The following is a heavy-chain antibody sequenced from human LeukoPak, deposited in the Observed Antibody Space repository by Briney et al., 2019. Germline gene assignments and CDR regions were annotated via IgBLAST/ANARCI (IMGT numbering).Heavy chain of an antibody. D-gene: IGHD6-13*01. J-gene: IGHJ5*02. CDR3: ARGGPYGIAAFGP. V-gene: IGHV3-7*01. CDR2: IKQDGSEK. Sequence: GGSLRLSCAASGFTVSSYWMSWGRQAPGKGREWGANIKQDGSEKSYVDSLNGRFTISRDNARNSLYLQMNSLRAEDTAVYYCARGGPYGIAAFGPWGQGTLVTVSS. CDR1: GFTVSSYW.